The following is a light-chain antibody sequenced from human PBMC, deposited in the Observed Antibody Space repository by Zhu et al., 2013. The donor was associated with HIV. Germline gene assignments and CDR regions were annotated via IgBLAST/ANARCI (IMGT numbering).Light chain of an antibody. CDR1: QSIRSW. CDR2: KAS. V-gene: IGKV1-5*03. Sequence: DIQMTQSPSTLSASVGDRVTITCRASQSIRSWLAWYQQKPGKAPKILIYKASSLESGVPSRFSGSGSGTEFTLTISSLQPDDFATYYCQQYNNYLCSFGQGTKLEIK. CDR3: QQYNNYLCS. J-gene: IGKJ2*04.